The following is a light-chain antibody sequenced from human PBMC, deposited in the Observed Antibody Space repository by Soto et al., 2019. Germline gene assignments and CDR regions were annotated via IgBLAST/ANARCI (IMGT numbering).Light chain of an antibody. CDR3: QSYDRSLSAPYV. CDR2: GNS. V-gene: IGLV1-40*01. Sequence: QSVLTQPPSVSGAPGQRVTISCTGSSXNIGAGYDVHWYQQLPGTAPKLLIYGNSNRPSGVPDRFSGSKSGTSASLAITGLQAEDEADYSCQSYDRSLSAPYVFGTGTKVTVL. CDR1: SXNIGAGYD. J-gene: IGLJ1*01.